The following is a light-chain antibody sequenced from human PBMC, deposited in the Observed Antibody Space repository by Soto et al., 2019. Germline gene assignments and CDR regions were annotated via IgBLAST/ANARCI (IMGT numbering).Light chain of an antibody. CDR1: QTVNSDY. V-gene: IGKV3-20*01. Sequence: EIVLTQSPGTLSLSPGETATLSCRASQTVNSDYLAWFQQRPGQAPRLLIFATSRWATDIADRFSGSGSGTHFTLAIRRLEPEDFAVYYCHQFGYSPRTFGQGTKVE. J-gene: IGKJ1*01. CDR2: ATS. CDR3: HQFGYSPRT.